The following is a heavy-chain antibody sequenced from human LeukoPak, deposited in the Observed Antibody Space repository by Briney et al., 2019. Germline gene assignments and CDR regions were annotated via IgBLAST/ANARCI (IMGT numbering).Heavy chain of an antibody. J-gene: IGHJ6*04. D-gene: IGHD3-10*02. V-gene: IGHV3-21*01. CDR2: ISSSSSYI. CDR1: RFSINSHS. Sequence: GGSLRLSCTASRFSINSHSMNWVRQAPGKGLEWVSSISSSSSYIYYADSVKGRFTISRDNAKNSLYLQMNSLRAEDTAVYYCAELGITMIGGVWGKGTTVTISS. CDR3: AELGITMIGGV.